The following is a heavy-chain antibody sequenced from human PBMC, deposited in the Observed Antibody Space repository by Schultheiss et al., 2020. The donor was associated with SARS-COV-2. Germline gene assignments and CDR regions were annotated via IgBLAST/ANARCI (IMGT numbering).Heavy chain of an antibody. J-gene: IGHJ5*02. CDR2: ISGSGGST. Sequence: GESLKISCAASGFTFSSYAMSWVRQAPGKGLEWVSAISGSGGSTYYADSVKGRFTISRDNSKNTLYLQMNSLRAEDTAVYYCAKDQRLDWFDPWGQGTLVTVSS. CDR3: AKDQRLDWFDP. V-gene: IGHV3-23*01. CDR1: GFTFSSYA.